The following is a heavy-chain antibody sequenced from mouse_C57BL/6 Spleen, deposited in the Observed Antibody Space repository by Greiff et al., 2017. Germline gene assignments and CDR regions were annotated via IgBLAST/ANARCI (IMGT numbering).Heavy chain of an antibody. CDR1: GYTFTDYY. Sequence: EVQLQQSGPELVKPGASVKISCKASGYTFTDYYMNWVKQSHGKSLEWIGDINPNNGGTSYNQKFKGKATLTVDKSSSTAYMELRSLTSEDSAVYYCARMDDYGWVYYAMDYWGQGTSVTVSS. V-gene: IGHV1-26*01. D-gene: IGHD2-4*01. J-gene: IGHJ4*01. CDR3: ARMDDYGWVYYAMDY. CDR2: INPNNGGT.